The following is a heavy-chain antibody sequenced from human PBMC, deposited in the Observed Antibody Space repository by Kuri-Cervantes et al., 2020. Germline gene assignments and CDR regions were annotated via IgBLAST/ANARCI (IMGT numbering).Heavy chain of an antibody. CDR1: GGSVSSGSYY. CDR2: VTLSGRT. V-gene: IGHV4-39*01. J-gene: IGHJ4*02. Sequence: SETLSLTCTVSGGSVSSGSYYWSWIRQSPGKGLEWIGSVTLSGRTYKSSSLQGRVSMSVESSRSQFSLKMTSVSAADATVYYCARHSNFDRSGLRRGPLYYFDYWGQGLLVTVSS. D-gene: IGHD3-22*01. CDR3: ARHSNFDRSGLRRGPLYYFDY.